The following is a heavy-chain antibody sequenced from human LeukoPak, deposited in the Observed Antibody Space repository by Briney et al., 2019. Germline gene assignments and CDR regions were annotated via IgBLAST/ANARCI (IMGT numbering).Heavy chain of an antibody. Sequence: SETPSLTCAVYGGSFSGYYWSWIRQPPGKGLEWIGEINHSGSTNYNPSLKSRVTISVDTSKNQFSLKLSSVTAADTAVYYCAREGYCSGGSCFYFDYWGQGTLVTVSS. CDR3: AREGYCSGGSCFYFDY. D-gene: IGHD2-15*01. CDR2: INHSGST. V-gene: IGHV4-34*01. J-gene: IGHJ4*01. CDR1: GGSFSGYY.